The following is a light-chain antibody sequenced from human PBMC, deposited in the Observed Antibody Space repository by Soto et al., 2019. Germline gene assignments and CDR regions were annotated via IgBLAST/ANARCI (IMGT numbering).Light chain of an antibody. CDR2: GTS. J-gene: IGKJ1*01. CDR3: QQYNYWPET. CDR1: QSVSRN. V-gene: IGKV3-15*01. Sequence: EIVLTQSPGTLSLSPGERATVSCRASQSVSRNLAWYQQKPGQAPRLLIYGTSTRATGIPARFSGSGSETEFTLTISSLQSEDFAVYYCQQYNYWPETFGQGTKVDIK.